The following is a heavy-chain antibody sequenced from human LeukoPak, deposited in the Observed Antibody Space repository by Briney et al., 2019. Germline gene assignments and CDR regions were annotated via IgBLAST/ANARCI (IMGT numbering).Heavy chain of an antibody. CDR1: GFTINSFA. V-gene: IGHV3-23*01. D-gene: IGHD1-1*01. CDR2: ITDSGD. J-gene: IGHJ4*02. Sequence: GGSLRLSCEASGFTINSFAINWVRQDPGKGLEWISAITDSGDNYAGSVKGRFTISRDLSKSTVYLQMNSLRAEDTALYYCAKALSGQLPYFDSWGQGTLVTVSS. CDR3: AKALSGQLPYFDS.